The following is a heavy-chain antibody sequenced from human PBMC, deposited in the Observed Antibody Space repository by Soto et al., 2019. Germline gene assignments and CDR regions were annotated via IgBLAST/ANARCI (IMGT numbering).Heavy chain of an antibody. CDR2: TYYRSKWYN. J-gene: IGHJ6*02. Sequence: SQTLSLTCASSGDHVSRNSAAWNWIRPSPSRGLEWLGRTYYRSKWYNDYAVSVKSRITINPDTSKNQFSLQLNSVTPEDTAVYYCASGNYGYYYYGMDVWGQGTTVTVSS. D-gene: IGHD4-17*01. CDR3: ASGNYGYYYYGMDV. V-gene: IGHV6-1*01. CDR1: GDHVSRNSAA.